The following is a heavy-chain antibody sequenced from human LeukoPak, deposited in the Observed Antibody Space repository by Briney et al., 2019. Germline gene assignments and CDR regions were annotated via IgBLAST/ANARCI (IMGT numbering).Heavy chain of an antibody. Sequence: GASVKVSCKASGGTFSSYAISWVRQAPGQGLEWMGGIIPIFGTANYAQKFQGRVTITADESTSTAYMKLSSLRSEDTAVYYCARDRDYYDSSGFDYWGQGTLVTASS. CDR1: GGTFSSYA. V-gene: IGHV1-69*13. CDR2: IIPIFGTA. J-gene: IGHJ4*02. D-gene: IGHD3-22*01. CDR3: ARDRDYYDSSGFDY.